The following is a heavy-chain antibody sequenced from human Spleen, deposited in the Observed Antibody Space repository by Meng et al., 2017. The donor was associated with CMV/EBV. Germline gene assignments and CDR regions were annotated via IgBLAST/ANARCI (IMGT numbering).Heavy chain of an antibody. Sequence: CAASGFTFNNHAMSWVRQAPGKGLEWVSAISGSGVSTYYVDSMKGRFTISRDNSKNTLYLEMNSLRAEDTAVYYCAKGCSSSTSCIDYWGQGTLVTVSS. CDR3: AKGCSSSTSCIDY. V-gene: IGHV3-23*01. CDR1: GFTFNNHA. D-gene: IGHD2-2*01. J-gene: IGHJ4*02. CDR2: ISGSGVST.